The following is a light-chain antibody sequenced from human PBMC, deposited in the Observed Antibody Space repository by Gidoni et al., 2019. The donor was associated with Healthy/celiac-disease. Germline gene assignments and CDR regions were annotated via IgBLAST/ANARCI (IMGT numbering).Light chain of an antibody. CDR1: QGISSW. Sequence: DIHITQAPSSVSASVGDRVTITCRAMQGISSWLAWYQQKPGKAPKLLIYAASSLQSGVPSRFSGSGSGTDFTLTISRLEPEDFATYYCQQDNSFGPYFGQGTKLEIK. CDR2: AAS. J-gene: IGKJ2*01. CDR3: QQDNSFGPY. V-gene: IGKV1-12*01.